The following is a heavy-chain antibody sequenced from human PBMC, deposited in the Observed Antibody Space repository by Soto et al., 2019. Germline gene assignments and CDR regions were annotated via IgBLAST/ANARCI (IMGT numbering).Heavy chain of an antibody. V-gene: IGHV4-4*02. D-gene: IGHD1-1*01. CDR1: GGSISSSNW. Sequence: QVQLQESGPGLVKPSGTLSLTCAVSGGSISSSNWWSWVRQPPGKGLEWIGEIYHSGSTNYNPSLKRRVTISVDKSKNQFSLKLSSVTAADTAVYYCARAKEGNTNTYYFDYWGQGTLVTVSS. J-gene: IGHJ4*02. CDR2: IYHSGST. CDR3: ARAKEGNTNTYYFDY.